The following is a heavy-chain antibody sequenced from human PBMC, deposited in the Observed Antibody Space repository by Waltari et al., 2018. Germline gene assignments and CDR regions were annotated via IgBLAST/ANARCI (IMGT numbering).Heavy chain of an antibody. Sequence: QLQLQESGPGLVKPSETLSLTCTVSGGSISSSSYYWRWIRQPPGKGLEWIGSIYYSGSTYYNPSLKSRVTISVDTSKNQFSLKLSSVTAADTAVYYCARGKMGWFDPWGQGTLVTVSS. J-gene: IGHJ5*02. D-gene: IGHD2-8*01. V-gene: IGHV4-39*01. CDR1: GGSISSSSYY. CDR2: IYYSGST. CDR3: ARGKMGWFDP.